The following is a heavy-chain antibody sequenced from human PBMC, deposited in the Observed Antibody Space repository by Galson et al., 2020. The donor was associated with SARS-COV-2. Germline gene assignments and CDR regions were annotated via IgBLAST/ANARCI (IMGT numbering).Heavy chain of an antibody. Sequence: ETPETPSLTCPVYGGSISSSSNYSGRIRQPPGKGPEWIGSIYYSRSTYNNPSLKRRVTISVETSKNQFSLKLSAVTAADTAVYYCAIHPLYCSSTSCYEFWFDPWGQGTLVTVSS. D-gene: IGHD2-2*01. J-gene: IGHJ5*02. V-gene: IGHV4-39*01. CDR3: AIHPLYCSSTSCYEFWFDP. CDR1: GGSISSSSNY. CDR2: IYYSRST.